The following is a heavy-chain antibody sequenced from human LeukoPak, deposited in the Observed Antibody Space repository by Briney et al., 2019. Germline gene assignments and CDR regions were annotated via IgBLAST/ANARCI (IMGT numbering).Heavy chain of an antibody. CDR2: IYTRGST. CDR1: GGSISSFY. CDR3: AGEGHYYDSSGYYYGGEDY. V-gene: IGHV4-4*07. D-gene: IGHD3-22*01. J-gene: IGHJ4*02. Sequence: SETLSLTCTVSGGSISSFYWSWIRQPAGKGLEWIGRIYTRGSTNYNPSLKSRVTMSVDTSKNQFSLKLSSVTAADTAVYYCAGEGHYYDSSGYYYGGEDYWGQGTLVTVSS.